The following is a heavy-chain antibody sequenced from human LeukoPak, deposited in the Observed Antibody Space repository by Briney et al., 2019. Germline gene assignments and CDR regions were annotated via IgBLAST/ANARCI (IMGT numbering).Heavy chain of an antibody. J-gene: IGHJ4*02. CDR1: GGSFSGYY. CDR2: INHSGST. V-gene: IGHV4-34*01. Sequence: SETLSLTCAVYGGSFSGYYWSWIRQPPGKGLEWIGEINHSGSTNYNPSLNIRVTISVDTSKNQFSLKLSSVTAADTAVYYCARSIMTTVTTFGYWGQGTLVTVSS. CDR3: ARSIMTTVTTFGY. D-gene: IGHD4-17*01.